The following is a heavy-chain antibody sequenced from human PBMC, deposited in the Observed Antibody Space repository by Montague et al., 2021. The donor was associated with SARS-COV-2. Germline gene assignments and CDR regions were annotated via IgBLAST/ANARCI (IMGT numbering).Heavy chain of an antibody. CDR1: GGSSSGYY. CDR3: ARARQDVVVPTLGIGAYYYYYYMDV. V-gene: IGHV4-34*01. Sequence: SETLSLTCAVYGGSSSGYYWSWIRQPPGKGLEWIGEINRSGSTNYNPSLESRVTISVDTSKNQFSLKLSSVTAADTAVYYCARARQDVVVPTLGIGAYYYYYYMDVWGKGTTVTVSS. D-gene: IGHD2-2*01. CDR2: INRSGST. J-gene: IGHJ6*03.